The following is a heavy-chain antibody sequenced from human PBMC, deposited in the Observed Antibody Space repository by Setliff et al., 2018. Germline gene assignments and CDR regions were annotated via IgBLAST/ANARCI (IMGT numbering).Heavy chain of an antibody. CDR2: VYHSGST. J-gene: IGHJ4*02. CDR3: ARDMGDSFGLRNFDS. D-gene: IGHD5-18*01. Sequence: PSETLSLTCTVSGFSISSAYYWGWIRQPPGKDLEYIGSVYHSGSTYYNPSLKSRVTISVDTSKNQFSLKLSSVTAADTAVYYCARDMGDSFGLRNFDSWGQGTLVTVSS. CDR1: GFSISSAYY. V-gene: IGHV4-38-2*02.